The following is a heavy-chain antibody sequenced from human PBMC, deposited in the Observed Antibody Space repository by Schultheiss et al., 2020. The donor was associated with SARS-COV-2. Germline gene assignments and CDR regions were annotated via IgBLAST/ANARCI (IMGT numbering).Heavy chain of an antibody. CDR1: GFTFSSYG. D-gene: IGHD2-2*01. Sequence: GGSLRLSCAASGFTFSSYGMHWVRQAPGKGLEWVAVISYDGSNKYYADSVKGRFTISRDNSKNTLYLQMNSLRAEDTAVYYCAKDLEFLAVVPAAPDDYWGQGTLVTVSS. CDR3: AKDLEFLAVVPAAPDDY. J-gene: IGHJ4*02. CDR2: ISYDGSNK. V-gene: IGHV3-30*18.